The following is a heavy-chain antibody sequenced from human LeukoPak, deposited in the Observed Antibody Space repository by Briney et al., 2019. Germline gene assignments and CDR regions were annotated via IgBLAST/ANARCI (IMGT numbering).Heavy chain of an antibody. V-gene: IGHV3-23*01. D-gene: IGHD5-18*01. CDR1: GFTFSSYA. Sequence: GGSLRLSCAASGFTFSSYAMSWVRQAPGKGLEWVSGTGGSGDTTYYADSVKGRFTISRDNSKNTLYLQMNSLRAEGTALYYCAKDVGWIQSWSFDYWGQGTLVTVSS. J-gene: IGHJ4*02. CDR2: TGGSGDTT. CDR3: AKDVGWIQSWSFDY.